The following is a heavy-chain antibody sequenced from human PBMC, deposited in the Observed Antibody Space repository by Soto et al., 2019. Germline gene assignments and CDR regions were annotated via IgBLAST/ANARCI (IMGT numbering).Heavy chain of an antibody. V-gene: IGHV1-18*01. Sequence: ASVKVSCKASGYTFTSYGISWVRQAPGQGLEWMGWISAYNGNTNYAQKLQGRVTMTTDTSTSTAYMELRSLRSDDTAVYYCARLYYGSGSYGAFDIWGKGTMVTVSS. CDR3: ARLYYGSGSYGAFDI. CDR2: ISAYNGNT. J-gene: IGHJ3*02. D-gene: IGHD3-10*01. CDR1: GYTFTSYG.